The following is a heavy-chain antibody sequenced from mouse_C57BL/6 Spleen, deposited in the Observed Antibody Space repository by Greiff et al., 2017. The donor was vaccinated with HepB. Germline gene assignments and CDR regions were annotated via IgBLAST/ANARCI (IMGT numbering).Heavy chain of an antibody. CDR1: GYTFTDYY. CDR2: INPNNGGT. V-gene: IGHV1-26*01. Sequence: EVQLQQSGPELVKPGASVKISCKASGYTFTDYYMNWVRQSHGKSLEWIGDINPNNGGTSYNQKFKGKATLTVDKCSSTAYMELRSLTSEDSAVYYCARGGDIDYWGQGTTLTVSS. J-gene: IGHJ2*01. CDR3: ARGGDIDY.